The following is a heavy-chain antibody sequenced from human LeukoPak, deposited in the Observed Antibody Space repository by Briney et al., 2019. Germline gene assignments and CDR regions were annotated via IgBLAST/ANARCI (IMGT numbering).Heavy chain of an antibody. J-gene: IGHJ4*02. CDR3: ARVLGSASGYAIDY. Sequence: PGGSLRLSCAASGFTFSSYAMSWVRQAPGKGLEWVSAISGSGGSTYYADSVKGRFTISRDNSKNTLYLQMNSLRAEDTAVYYCARVLGSASGYAIDYWGQGTLVTVSS. CDR1: GFTFSSYA. D-gene: IGHD5-12*01. V-gene: IGHV3-23*01. CDR2: ISGSGGST.